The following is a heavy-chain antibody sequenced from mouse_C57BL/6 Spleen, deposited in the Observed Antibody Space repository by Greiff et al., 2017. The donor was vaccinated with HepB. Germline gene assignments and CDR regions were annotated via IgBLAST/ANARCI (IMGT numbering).Heavy chain of an antibody. CDR2: ISSGSSTI. CDR3: ARPYLNAMDY. CDR1: GFTFSDYG. Sequence: EVQLVESGGGLVKPGGSLKLSCAASGFTFSDYGMHWVRQAPEKGLEWVAYISSGSSTIYYADTVKGRFTISRDNAKNTLFLQRTSLRSEDTAMYYCARPYLNAMDYWGQGTSVTVSS. J-gene: IGHJ4*01. D-gene: IGHD5-5*01. V-gene: IGHV5-17*01.